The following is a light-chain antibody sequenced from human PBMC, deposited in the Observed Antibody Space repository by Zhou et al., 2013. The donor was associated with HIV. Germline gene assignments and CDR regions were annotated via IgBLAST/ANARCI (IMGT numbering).Light chain of an antibody. V-gene: IGKV3-15*01. CDR1: QSVSIN. CDR2: GAS. Sequence: EIVMTQSPATLSVSPGERVTLSCRASQSVSINLAWYQQKPGQAPRLLIYGASTRATGIPARFSGSGSETEFTLTISSLQSEDFAVYYCQQYNNWPLTFGGGTKVEIK. J-gene: IGKJ4*01. CDR3: QQYNNWPLT.